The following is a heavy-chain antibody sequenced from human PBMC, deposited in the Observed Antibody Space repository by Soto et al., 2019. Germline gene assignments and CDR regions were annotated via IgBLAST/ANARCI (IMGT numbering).Heavy chain of an antibody. V-gene: IGHV4-39*01. CDR3: ARHTSDFWFDP. D-gene: IGHD2-2*01. Sequence: QLQLQESGPGLVKPSETLSLTCSVSGGSISSSSYFWGWIRQPPGKGLEWIGSIYYSGSTYYNPSLKSRVTVSVDTSKNQFSLKLRSVTAADTAVYYCARHTSDFWFDPWGQGTLVTVSS. J-gene: IGHJ5*02. CDR1: GGSISSSSYF. CDR2: IYYSGST.